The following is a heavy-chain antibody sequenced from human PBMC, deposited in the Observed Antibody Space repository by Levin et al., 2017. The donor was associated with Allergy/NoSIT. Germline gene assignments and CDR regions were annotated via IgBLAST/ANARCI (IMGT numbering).Heavy chain of an antibody. D-gene: IGHD6-13*01. V-gene: IGHV1-3*01. CDR2: INAGNGNT. Sequence: ASVKVSCKASGYTFTSYAMHWVRQAPGQRLEWMGWINAGNGNTKYSQKFQGRVTITRDTSASTAYMELSSLRSEDTAVDYCARDRPTKSSSSYGWFDPWGQGTLVTVSS. CDR1: GYTFTSYA. J-gene: IGHJ5*02. CDR3: ARDRPTKSSSSYGWFDP.